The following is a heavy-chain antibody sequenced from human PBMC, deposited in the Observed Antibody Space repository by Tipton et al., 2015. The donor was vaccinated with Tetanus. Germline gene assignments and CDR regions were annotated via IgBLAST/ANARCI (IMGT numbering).Heavy chain of an antibody. CDR1: GFTFSSYA. V-gene: IGHV3-23*01. J-gene: IGHJ3*02. CDR2: ISGSGGST. Sequence: SLRLSCAASGFTFSSYAMSWVRQAPGKGLEWVSAISGSGGSTYYADSVKGRFTISRDNSKNTLYLQMNSLRAEDTAVYYCAKPGRRQLRMIVWEAFDIWGQGTMVTVSS. D-gene: IGHD3-22*01. CDR3: AKPGRRQLRMIVWEAFDI.